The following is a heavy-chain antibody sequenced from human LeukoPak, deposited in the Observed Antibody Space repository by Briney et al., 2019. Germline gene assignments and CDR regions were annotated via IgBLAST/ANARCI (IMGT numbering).Heavy chain of an antibody. J-gene: IGHJ3*02. D-gene: IGHD3-10*01. CDR3: ARGPYYYGSGSYYADAFDI. CDR1: GYSFTSYW. Sequence: GESLKISCKGSGYSFTSYWIGWVRQMPGKGLERMGIIYPGDSDTRYSPSFQGQVTISADKSISTAYLQWSSLKASDTAMYYCARGPYYYGSGSYYADAFDIWGQGTMATVSS. V-gene: IGHV5-51*01. CDR2: IYPGDSDT.